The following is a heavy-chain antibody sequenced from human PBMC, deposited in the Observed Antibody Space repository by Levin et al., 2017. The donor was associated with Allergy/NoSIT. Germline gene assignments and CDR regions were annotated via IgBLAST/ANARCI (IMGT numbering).Heavy chain of an antibody. CDR2: IYYSGST. Sequence: SQTLSLTCPVSGGSISGYYWSWIRQPPGKGLEWIGYIYYSGSTKYNPSLKSRVTISVDTSKNQFSLKLSSVTAADTAVYYCARDRTITTTGETYFYGMDVWGQGTTVTVSS. CDR3: ARDRTITTTGETYFYGMDV. CDR1: GGSISGYY. J-gene: IGHJ6*02. D-gene: IGHD7-27*01. V-gene: IGHV4-59*01.